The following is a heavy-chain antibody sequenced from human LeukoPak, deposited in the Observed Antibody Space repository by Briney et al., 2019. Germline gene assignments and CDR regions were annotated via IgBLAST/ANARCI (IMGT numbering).Heavy chain of an antibody. CDR1: GGSISSYY. D-gene: IGHD4-17*01. CDR3: ARARGVMTTVPPEFDY. J-gene: IGHJ4*02. Sequence: SETLSLTCTVSGGSISSYYWSWIRQPPGKGLEWIGYIYYSGSTNYNPSLKSRVTISVDTSKNQFSLKLSSVTAADTAVYYCARARGVMTTVPPEFDYWGQGTLVTVSS. V-gene: IGHV4-59*01. CDR2: IYYSGST.